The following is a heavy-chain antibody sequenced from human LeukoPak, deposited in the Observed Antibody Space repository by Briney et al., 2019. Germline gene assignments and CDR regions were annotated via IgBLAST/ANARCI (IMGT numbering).Heavy chain of an antibody. J-gene: IGHJ4*02. Sequence: SETLSLTCTVSGGSISSYYWSWIRQPPGKGLEWIGYIYSTGTTNYNPTLKSRVTISVDTSKNQFSLKLSSATAADTAVYYCARQGTAYSFDFWGQGTLVSVSS. CDR2: IYSTGTT. CDR1: GGSISSYY. D-gene: IGHD5-12*01. CDR3: ARQGTAYSFDF. V-gene: IGHV4-59*08.